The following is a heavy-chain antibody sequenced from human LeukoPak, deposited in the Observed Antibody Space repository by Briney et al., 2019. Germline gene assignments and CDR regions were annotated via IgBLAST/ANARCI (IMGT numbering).Heavy chain of an antibody. D-gene: IGHD6-13*01. CDR1: GYTLASYY. J-gene: IGHJ3*02. CDR3: ARDRSLAAPEAEFDI. Sequence: GASVKVSCKASGYTLASYYMHWVRQAPGERLDWVGVIKPSDGSTMYAQRFQGRVTMTRDTSTSTVYMELSSLRSEDTAVFYCARDRSLAAPEAEFDIWGQGTLVTVSS. CDR2: IKPSDGST. V-gene: IGHV1-46*01.